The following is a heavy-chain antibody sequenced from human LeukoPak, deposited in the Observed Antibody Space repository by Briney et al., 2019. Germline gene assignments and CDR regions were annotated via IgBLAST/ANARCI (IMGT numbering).Heavy chain of an antibody. D-gene: IGHD6-13*01. V-gene: IGHV1-2*02. J-gene: IGHJ5*02. CDR1: GYTFTGYY. CDR3: ARGLRIAAAGTQVPFDP. CDR2: INPNSGGT. Sequence: GASVKVSCKASGYTFTGYYMHWVRQAPGQGLEWMGWINPNSGGTNYAQKFQGRVTMTRDTSISTAYMEPSRLRSDDTAVYYCARGLRIAAAGTQVPFDPWGQGTLVTVSS.